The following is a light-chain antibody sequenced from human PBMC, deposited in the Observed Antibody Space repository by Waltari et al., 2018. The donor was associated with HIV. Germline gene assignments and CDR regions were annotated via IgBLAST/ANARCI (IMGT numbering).Light chain of an antibody. CDR1: SRDVGGYHY. CDR3: SSYTSSSTLVV. J-gene: IGLJ2*01. Sequence: QSALTQPPSVSGSPGQSITTSCTGTSRDVGGYHYVSWYQQHPGKAPKLMIYEVSNRPSGVSNRFSGSKSGNTASLTISGLQAEDEADYYCSSYTSSSTLVVFGGGTKLTVL. CDR2: EVS. V-gene: IGLV2-14*01.